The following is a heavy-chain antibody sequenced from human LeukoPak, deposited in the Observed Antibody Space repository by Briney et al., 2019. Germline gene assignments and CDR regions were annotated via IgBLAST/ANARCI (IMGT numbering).Heavy chain of an antibody. V-gene: IGHV3-21*01. CDR3: AKRGEGVSNTWYMNNWFDP. J-gene: IGHJ5*02. CDR2: ISSSSIYI. Sequence: GGSLRLSCAASGFIFSSYSMNWVRQAPGKGLEWVSSISSSSIYIYYADSVKGRFTISRDNAKNSLYLQMNSLRAEDTAVYYCAKRGEGVSNTWYMNNWFDPWGQGTLVTVSS. CDR1: GFIFSSYS. D-gene: IGHD6-13*01.